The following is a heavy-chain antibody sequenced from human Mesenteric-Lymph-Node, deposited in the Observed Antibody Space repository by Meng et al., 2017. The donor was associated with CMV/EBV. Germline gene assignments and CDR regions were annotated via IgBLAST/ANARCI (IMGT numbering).Heavy chain of an antibody. CDR2: ISTSSSHI. J-gene: IGHJ4*02. Sequence: GESLKISCAASGFTFSSYSMNWVRQAPGKGLEWVSSISTSSSHIYYADSVKGRFTISRDNAKNSLYLQMNSLRAEDTALYYCARDYYYDSSGYLSPFDYWGQGTLVTVSS. CDR1: GFTFSSYS. CDR3: ARDYYYDSSGYLSPFDY. V-gene: IGHV3-21*01. D-gene: IGHD3-22*01.